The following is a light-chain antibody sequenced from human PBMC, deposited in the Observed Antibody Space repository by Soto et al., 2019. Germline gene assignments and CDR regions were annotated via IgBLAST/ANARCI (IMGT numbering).Light chain of an antibody. Sequence: EIVLTQSPGTLSLSPGERATLPCRASQNITNNYVAWYQHKPGQAPRLLIYGASSRATGIPVRFSGSGSGTDFTLTISRLEPEDFEVYYCQQHGNSPRTFGQGTKVDIX. CDR3: QQHGNSPRT. V-gene: IGKV3-20*01. CDR2: GAS. J-gene: IGKJ1*01. CDR1: QNITNNY.